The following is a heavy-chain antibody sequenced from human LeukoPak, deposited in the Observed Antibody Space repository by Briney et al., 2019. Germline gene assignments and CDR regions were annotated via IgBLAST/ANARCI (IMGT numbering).Heavy chain of an antibody. CDR1: GFTFSTYG. Sequence: GTSLRLSCAASGFTFSTYGMHWVRQAPGKGLEWVAIIWYNGNTKYYADSVKGRFTISRDNSKNTLYLQMNSLRAEDTAMYYCARETHGVNFDYWGQGTLVTVPS. J-gene: IGHJ4*02. CDR2: IWYNGNTK. D-gene: IGHD4-17*01. V-gene: IGHV3-33*01. CDR3: ARETHGVNFDY.